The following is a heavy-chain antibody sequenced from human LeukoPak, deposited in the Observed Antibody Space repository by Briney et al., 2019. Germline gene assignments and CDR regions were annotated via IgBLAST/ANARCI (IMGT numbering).Heavy chain of an antibody. CDR1: GFTFNSYS. CDR2: IDGTSTYI. J-gene: IGHJ4*02. V-gene: IGHV3-21*01. D-gene: IGHD3-10*01. Sequence: GGSLRLSCAASGFTFNSYSMNWVRQAPGKGLEWVSSIDGTSTYIYYADSVKGRFTISRDNAKNSLYLQMNSLRAEDTSVYYCAEGSGSPGYWGQGTLVTVSS. CDR3: AEGSGSPGY.